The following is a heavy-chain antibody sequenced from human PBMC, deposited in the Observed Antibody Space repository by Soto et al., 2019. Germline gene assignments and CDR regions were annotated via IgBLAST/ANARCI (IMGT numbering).Heavy chain of an antibody. CDR3: ARSPYSSGYYYAIDY. J-gene: IGHJ4*02. Sequence: GGSLRLSCAASGFTFSSYAMSWVRQAPGKGLEWVSAISGSGGSTYYGDTVKGRVTISRDNSKNTLYLQMNSLRAEDTAVYYCARSPYSSGYYYAIDYWGQGTQVTVSS. CDR2: ISGSGGST. V-gene: IGHV3-23*01. D-gene: IGHD3-22*01. CDR1: GFTFSSYA.